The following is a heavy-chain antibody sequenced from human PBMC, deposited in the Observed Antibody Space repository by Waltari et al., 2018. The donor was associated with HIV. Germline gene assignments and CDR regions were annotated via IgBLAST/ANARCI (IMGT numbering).Heavy chain of an antibody. CDR1: GITFSSYA. V-gene: IGHV3-30*18. CDR2: IWYDGSNT. Sequence: QVQLVESGGGVVQPGRSLRLACAASGITFSSYAMHWVRQAPGKGLEWVAVIWYDGSNTYYADSVKGRFTISRDNSKNTLYLQMSSLRAEDTAMYYCAKNPLSGEGYFDYWGQGTLVTVSS. D-gene: IGHD2-15*01. CDR3: AKNPLSGEGYFDY. J-gene: IGHJ4*02.